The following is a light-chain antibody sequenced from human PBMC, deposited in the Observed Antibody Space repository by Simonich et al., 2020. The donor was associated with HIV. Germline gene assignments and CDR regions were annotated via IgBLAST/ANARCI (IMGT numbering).Light chain of an antibody. CDR2: GAS. J-gene: IGKJ1*01. CDR1: QSISDW. Sequence: DIQMTQSPSTLSASVGDTVTITCRASQSISDWLAWYQQKPGKAPKLLLYGASRLESGVPSRFSGSGSGTDFTLTISSLQPEDFAIYYCQQYYSTPTFGQGTKVEI. CDR3: QQYYSTPT. V-gene: IGKV1-NL1*01.